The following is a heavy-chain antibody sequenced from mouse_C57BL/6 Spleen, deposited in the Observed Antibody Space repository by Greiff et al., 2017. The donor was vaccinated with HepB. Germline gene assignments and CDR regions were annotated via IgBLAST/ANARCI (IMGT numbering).Heavy chain of an antibody. V-gene: IGHV1-5*01. CDR3: TRSEDGYYAHFDY. J-gene: IGHJ2*01. CDR2: IYPGNSDT. Sequence: VHVKQSGTVLARPGASVKMSCKTSGYTFTSYWMHWVKQRPGQGLEWIGAIYPGNSDTSYNQKFKGKAKLTAVTSASTAYMELSSLTNEDSAVYYCTRSEDGYYAHFDYWGQGTTLTVSS. D-gene: IGHD2-3*01. CDR1: GYTFTSYW.